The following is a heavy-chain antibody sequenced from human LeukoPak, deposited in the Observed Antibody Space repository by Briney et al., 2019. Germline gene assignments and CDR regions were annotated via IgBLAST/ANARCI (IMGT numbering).Heavy chain of an antibody. CDR3: ARDAGPHQILWFGELNFDY. CDR2: ISPNSGGT. Sequence: ASVKVSCKASGYTFTGYYMHWLRQAPGQGLEWMGWISPNSGGTNYAQKFQGRVTMTRDTSISTAYMELSRLRSDDTAVYYCARDAGPHQILWFGELNFDYWGQGTLVTVSS. J-gene: IGHJ4*02. D-gene: IGHD3-10*01. V-gene: IGHV1-2*02. CDR1: GYTFTGYY.